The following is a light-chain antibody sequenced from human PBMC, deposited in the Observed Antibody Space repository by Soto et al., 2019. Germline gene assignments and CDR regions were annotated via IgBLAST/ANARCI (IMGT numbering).Light chain of an antibody. Sequence: EIVMTQSPATLSVSPGERATLSCRASQSVYSNLAWYQQKPGQAPRLLIYGASTRATGIPARFSGSGSGTEFTLTISSLQSEDFAVYFCQQFNNWPRTFGQGTKVDIK. CDR3: QQFNNWPRT. J-gene: IGKJ1*01. CDR1: QSVYSN. V-gene: IGKV3-15*01. CDR2: GAS.